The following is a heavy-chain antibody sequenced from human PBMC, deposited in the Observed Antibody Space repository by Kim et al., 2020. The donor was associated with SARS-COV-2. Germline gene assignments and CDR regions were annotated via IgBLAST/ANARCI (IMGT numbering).Heavy chain of an antibody. CDR2: IYYTGST. Sequence: SETLSLTCTVTGGCISSSSYYWGWIRQPPGKGLEWIGIIYYTGSTYYNPSPKSRVTISVDTSKNQFSLKLRSVTAADTAVYYCARHPGVRYSGSYYFDYWGQGTLVTVSS. CDR3: ARHPGVRYSGSYYFDY. J-gene: IGHJ4*02. D-gene: IGHD1-26*01. CDR1: GGCISSSSYY. V-gene: IGHV4-39*01.